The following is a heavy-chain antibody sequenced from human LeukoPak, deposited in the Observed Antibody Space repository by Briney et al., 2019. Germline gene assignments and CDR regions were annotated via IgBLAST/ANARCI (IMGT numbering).Heavy chain of an antibody. CDR2: IYTSGST. J-gene: IGHJ4*02. CDR3: ARVGDYALKD. V-gene: IGHV4-4*07. Sequence: PSETLSLTCTVSGYSISSGYYWSWIRQPAGKGLEWIGHIYTSGSTNYNPSLKSRVTMSVDTSKNQFSLKLRSVTAADTAVYYCARVGDYALKDWGQGTLVTVSS. D-gene: IGHD3-16*01. CDR1: GYSISSGYY.